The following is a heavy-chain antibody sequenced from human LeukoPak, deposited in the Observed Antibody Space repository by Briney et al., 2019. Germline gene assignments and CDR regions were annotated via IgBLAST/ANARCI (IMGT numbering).Heavy chain of an antibody. CDR3: ARSRYPGYSYGYDY. D-gene: IGHD5-18*01. V-gene: IGHV4-39*07. CDR2: IYYSGST. Sequence: SETLSLTCTVSGGSISSSSYYWGWIRQPPGKGLEWIGSIYYSGSTYYNPSLKSRVTISVDTSKNQFSLKLSSVTAADTAVYYCARSRYPGYSYGYDYWGQGTLVTVSS. J-gene: IGHJ4*02. CDR1: GGSISSSSYY.